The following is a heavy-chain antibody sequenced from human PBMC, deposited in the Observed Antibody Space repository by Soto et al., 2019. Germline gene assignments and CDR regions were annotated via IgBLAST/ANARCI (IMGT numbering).Heavy chain of an antibody. CDR2: INHSGST. D-gene: IGHD1-26*01. CDR1: GGSFSGYY. Sequence: SETLSLTCAVYGGSFSGYYWTWIRQPPGTGLEWIGEINHSGSTNYNPSLKSRVTISVDTSKNQFSLKLTSVTAADTAVYYCARVREPLTGGPWFDPWGQGTLVTVSS. V-gene: IGHV4-34*01. J-gene: IGHJ5*02. CDR3: ARVREPLTGGPWFDP.